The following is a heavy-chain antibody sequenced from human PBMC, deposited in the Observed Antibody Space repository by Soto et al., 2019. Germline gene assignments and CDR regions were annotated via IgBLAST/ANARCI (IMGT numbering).Heavy chain of an antibody. J-gene: IGHJ6*02. CDR3: ARDHYYGSGSYKGYYYYGMDV. D-gene: IGHD3-10*01. CDR2: INAGNGNT. V-gene: IGHV1-3*01. Sequence: ASVKVSCKASGYTFTSYAMHWVRQAPGQRLEWMGWINAGNGNTKYSQKFQGRVTITRDTSASTAYMELSSLRSEDTAVYYCARDHYYGSGSYKGYYYYGMDVWGQGTTVTVS. CDR1: GYTFTSYA.